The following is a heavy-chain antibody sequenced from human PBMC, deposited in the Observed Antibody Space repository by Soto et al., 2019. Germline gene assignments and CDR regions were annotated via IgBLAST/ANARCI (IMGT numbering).Heavy chain of an antibody. CDR1: GFTFSSYG. J-gene: IGHJ6*02. CDR3: ATSWSGYYYYYGMDV. Sequence: GGSLRLSCAASGFTFSSYGMHWVRQAPGKGLEWVAVISYDGSNKYYADSVKGRFTISRDNSKNTLYLQMNSLRAEDTAVYYCATSWSGYYYYYGMDVWGQGTTVTVSS. D-gene: IGHD3-3*01. V-gene: IGHV3-30*03. CDR2: ISYDGSNK.